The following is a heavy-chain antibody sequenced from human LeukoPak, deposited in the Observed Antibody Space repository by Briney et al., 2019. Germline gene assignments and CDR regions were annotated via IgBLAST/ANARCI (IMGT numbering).Heavy chain of an antibody. Sequence: SETLSLTCAVSDDSFSSHYWTWIRQPPGKGLEWIGYISYIGSTNYNPSLKSRVTISIDTSRNQFSLRLSSVTAADTAVYYCAKYSNIVVVPDAKVSDYWGQGTLVTVSS. CDR2: ISYIGST. V-gene: IGHV4-59*11. J-gene: IGHJ4*02. D-gene: IGHD2-2*01. CDR1: DDSFSSHY. CDR3: AKYSNIVVVPDAKVSDY.